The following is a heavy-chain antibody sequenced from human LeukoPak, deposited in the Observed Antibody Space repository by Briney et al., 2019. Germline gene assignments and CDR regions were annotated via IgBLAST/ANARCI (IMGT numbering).Heavy chain of an antibody. V-gene: IGHV3-23*01. D-gene: IGHD5-24*01. CDR3: ARDRNGFDPY. CDR2: ITGSGGST. J-gene: IGHJ4*02. CDR1: GFTFSSYA. Sequence: GGSLRLSCAASGFTFSSYAMSWVRQAPGKGLEWVSAITGSGGSTYYADSVRGRFTISRDNAENSLYLRMNSLRAEDTAVYYCARDRNGFDPYWGQGTLVTVSS.